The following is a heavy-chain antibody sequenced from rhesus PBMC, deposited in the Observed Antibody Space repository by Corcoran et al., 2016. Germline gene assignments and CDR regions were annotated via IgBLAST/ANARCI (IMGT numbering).Heavy chain of an antibody. CDR3: ARDLNSNPFDY. D-gene: IGHD4-23*01. J-gene: IGHJ4*01. CDR1: GVSISSNY. CDR2: IYGSGWST. V-gene: IGHV4-160*01. Sequence: QVQLQESGPGLVKPSETLSLTCAVSGVSISSNYWSWIRQAPGKGLEWIGRIYGSGWSTAYNPARKSRVTISTDTAKNQCSLKLSSVTAADTAVDYCARDLNSNPFDYWGQGVLVTVSS.